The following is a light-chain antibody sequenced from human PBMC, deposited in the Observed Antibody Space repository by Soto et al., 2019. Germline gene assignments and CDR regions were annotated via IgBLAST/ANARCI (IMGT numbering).Light chain of an antibody. CDR1: QSVSSY. J-gene: IGKJ2*01. V-gene: IGKV3-11*01. Sequence: EIVSTQSPATLSLSPGERATLSCRASQSVSSYLAWYQQKPGQAPRLLIYDASKRATGIPARFSGSESGTGFTLTISSLEPEDFAVYYCQQRSNWPHTFGQGTKLEIK. CDR3: QQRSNWPHT. CDR2: DAS.